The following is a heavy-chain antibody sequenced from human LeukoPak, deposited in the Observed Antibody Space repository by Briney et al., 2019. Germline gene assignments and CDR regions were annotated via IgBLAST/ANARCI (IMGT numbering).Heavy chain of an antibody. CDR2: ISYDGSNK. V-gene: IGHV3-30-3*01. J-gene: IGHJ4*02. CDR3: ARGIDGWYHYFDY. CDR1: GFTFSSYA. D-gene: IGHD6-19*01. Sequence: GGSLRLSCAASGFTFSSYAMHWVRQAPGKGLEWVAVISYDGSNKYYADSVKGRFTISRDNSKNTLYLQMNSLRAEDTAVYYCARGIDGWYHYFDYWGQGTLVTVSS.